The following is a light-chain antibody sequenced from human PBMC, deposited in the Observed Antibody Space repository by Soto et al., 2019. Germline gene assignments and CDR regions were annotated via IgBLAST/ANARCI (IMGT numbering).Light chain of an antibody. CDR1: QGISSY. J-gene: IGKJ1*01. CDR3: QQYGSSRWT. CDR2: AAS. V-gene: IGKV1-8*01. Sequence: AIRMTQSPSSLSASTGDRVTITCRASQGISSYLAWYQQKPGKAPKLLIYAASTLQSGVPSRFSGSGSGTDFTLTISRLEPEDFAVYYCQQYGSSRWTFGQGTKVEIK.